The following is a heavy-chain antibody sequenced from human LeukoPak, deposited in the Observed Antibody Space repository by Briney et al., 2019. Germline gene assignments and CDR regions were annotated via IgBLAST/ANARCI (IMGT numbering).Heavy chain of an antibody. CDR3: AKDGSWSCTD. Sequence: GGSLRLSCAPSGFTFSRNAIHWVRQGPGKGLEWVSYIAHHGSNKYYADSVKGRFTISRDNSKRTLYLQMNSLRADDTAVYYCAKDGSWSCTDWGQGTLVTVSS. V-gene: IGHV3-30*02. D-gene: IGHD2-8*02. CDR2: IAHHGSNK. J-gene: IGHJ4*02. CDR1: GFTFSRNA.